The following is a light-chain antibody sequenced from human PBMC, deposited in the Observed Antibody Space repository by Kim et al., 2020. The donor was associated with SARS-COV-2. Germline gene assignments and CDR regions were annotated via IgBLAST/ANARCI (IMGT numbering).Light chain of an antibody. CDR2: WAS. V-gene: IGKV4-1*01. CDR3: QQYYSTPPS. CDR1: QTVLYNSNNKNY. J-gene: IGKJ2*03. Sequence: RATLNCKSSQTVLYNSNNKNYLAWYQQKPGQAPKLLIYWASIRESGVSDRFSGSGSETDFTLTISSLQAEDVAVYYCQQYYSTPPSFGQGTKLEIK.